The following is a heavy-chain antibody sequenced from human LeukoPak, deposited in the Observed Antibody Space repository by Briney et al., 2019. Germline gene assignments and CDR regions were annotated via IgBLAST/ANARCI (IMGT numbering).Heavy chain of an antibody. CDR1: GYTFTSYD. V-gene: IGHV1-8*01. J-gene: IGHJ6*03. CDR2: MNPNSGNT. Sequence: ASVKVSCKASGYTFTSYDINWVRQATEQGLEWMGWMNPNSGNTGYAQKFQGRVTMTRNTSISTAYMELSSLRSEDTAVYYCARGVVVAPAAIVHYYYYMDVWGKGTTVTVSS. CDR3: ARGVVVAPAAIVHYYYYMDV. D-gene: IGHD2-2*01.